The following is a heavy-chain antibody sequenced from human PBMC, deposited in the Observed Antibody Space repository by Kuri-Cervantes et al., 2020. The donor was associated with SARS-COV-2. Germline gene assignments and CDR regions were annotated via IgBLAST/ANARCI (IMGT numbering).Heavy chain of an antibody. D-gene: IGHD6-13*01. J-gene: IGHJ5*02. Sequence: SETLSLTCAVSGYSISSGYYWSWIRQPPGKGLEWIGYIYHSGGTYYNPSLKSRVTISVDRSKNQFSLKLSSVTAADTAVYYCARARIAAAGYNWFDPWGQGTLVTVSS. CDR1: GYSISSGYY. CDR2: IYHSGGT. CDR3: ARARIAAAGYNWFDP. V-gene: IGHV4-38-2*01.